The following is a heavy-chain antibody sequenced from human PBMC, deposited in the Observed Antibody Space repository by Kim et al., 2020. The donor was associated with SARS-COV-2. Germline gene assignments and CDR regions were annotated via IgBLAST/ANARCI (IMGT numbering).Heavy chain of an antibody. J-gene: IGHJ4*02. Sequence: GGSLRLSCAASGFTFSSYGMHWVRQAPGKGLEWVAVISYDGSNKYYADSVKGRFTISRDNSKNTLYLQMNSLRAEDTAVYYCAKDYGGNSGEDYFDYWGQGTLVTVSS. CDR3: AKDYGGNSGEDYFDY. CDR2: ISYDGSNK. CDR1: GFTFSSYG. D-gene: IGHD4-17*01. V-gene: IGHV3-30*18.